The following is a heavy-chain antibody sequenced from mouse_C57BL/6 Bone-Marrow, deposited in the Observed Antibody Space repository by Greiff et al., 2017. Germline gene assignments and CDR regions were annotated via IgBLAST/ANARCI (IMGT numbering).Heavy chain of an antibody. V-gene: IGHV1-69*01. CDR3: ARGDTIIKDYFDY. Sequence: VKQSCKASGSTFTSYWMHWVKQRPGQGLEWIGEIAPSDSYTNYNQKFKGKSTLTVDKSSSTAYMQLSSLTSEDSAVYYCARGDTIIKDYFDYWGQGTTLTVSS. J-gene: IGHJ2*01. CDR2: IAPSDSYT. D-gene: IGHD2-4*01. CDR1: GSTFTSYW.